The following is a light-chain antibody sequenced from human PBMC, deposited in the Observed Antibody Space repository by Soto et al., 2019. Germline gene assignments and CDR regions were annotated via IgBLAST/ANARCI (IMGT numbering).Light chain of an antibody. V-gene: IGLV4-69*01. J-gene: IGLJ2*01. CDR3: QTWGTGIHVL. CDR2: LNSDGSH. CDR1: SGHSTYA. Sequence: LVLTQSPSASASLGASVKLTCTLSSGHSTYAIAWHQQQPEKGPRYLMKLNSDGSHNKGDGIPDRFSGSSSGAERYLTISSLQSEDEADYYCQTWGTGIHVLFGGGTKLTVL.